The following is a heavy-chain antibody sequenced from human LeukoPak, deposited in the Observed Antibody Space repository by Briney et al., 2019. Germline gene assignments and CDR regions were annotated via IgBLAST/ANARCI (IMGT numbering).Heavy chain of an antibody. CDR3: ATLTYYFDY. D-gene: IGHD1-14*01. CDR1: GFTVRSNY. CDR2: IYSGGDT. V-gene: IGHV3-66*02. J-gene: IGHJ4*02. Sequence: GGSRRLSCAASGFTVRSNYMSWVRQAPGKGLEWVSVIYSGGDTYYADSVEGRFTISRDSSKNTLYLQMNSLRAEDTAVYYCATLTYYFDYWGQGALVTVSS.